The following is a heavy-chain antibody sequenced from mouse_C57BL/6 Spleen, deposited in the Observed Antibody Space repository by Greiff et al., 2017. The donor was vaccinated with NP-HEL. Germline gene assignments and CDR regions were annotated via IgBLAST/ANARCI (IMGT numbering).Heavy chain of an antibody. J-gene: IGHJ1*03. V-gene: IGHV1-69*01. CDR2: IDPSDSYT. CDR3: ARAVSAFDV. Sequence: VQLQQPVAELVMPGASVKLSCKASGYTFTSYWMHWVKQRPGQGLEWIGEIDPSDSYTNYNQKFKGKSTLTVDKSSSTAYMQLSSLTSEDSAVYYCARAVSAFDVWGTGTTVTVSS. D-gene: IGHD6-1*01. CDR1: GYTFTSYW.